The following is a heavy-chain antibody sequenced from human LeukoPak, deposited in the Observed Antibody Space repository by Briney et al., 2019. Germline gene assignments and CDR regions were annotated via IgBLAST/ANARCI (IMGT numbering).Heavy chain of an antibody. J-gene: IGHJ4*02. CDR3: ARDAYYYDSSVICDY. D-gene: IGHD3-22*01. CDR2: INPNSGGT. CDR1: GYTFTGYY. Sequence: GASVKVSCTASGYTFTGYYMHWVRQAPGQGLEWMGWINPNSGGTNYAQKFQGRVTMTRDTSISTAYMELRSLRSDDTAVYYCARDAYYYDSSVICDYWGQGTLVTVSS. V-gene: IGHV1-2*02.